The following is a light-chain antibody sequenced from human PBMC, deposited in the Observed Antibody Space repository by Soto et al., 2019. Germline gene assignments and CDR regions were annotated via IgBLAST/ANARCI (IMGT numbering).Light chain of an antibody. J-gene: IGKJ1*01. CDR2: GAS. CDR1: QSVCSN. CDR3: QQYNTWPRT. V-gene: IGKV3-15*01. Sequence: EIVMTQSPGTLSVSPGERATLSCRASQSVCSNLAWYQQKPGQPPRLLIYGASTKATGIPARFSGSGSGTEFTLTISSLQSEDFAVYYCQQYNTWPRTFGQGTKVEIK.